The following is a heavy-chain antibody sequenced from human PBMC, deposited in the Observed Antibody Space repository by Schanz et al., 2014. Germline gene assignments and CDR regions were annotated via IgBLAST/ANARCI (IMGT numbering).Heavy chain of an antibody. D-gene: IGHD7-27*01. Sequence: QVQLVQSGSELTRPGASVKVSCKASGYNFTTYTMNWVRQAPGQGLEWMGWINTNTGNPTYVQGFTGRFVFSLDTSVSTADLQISFLKADDTAVFFCARGEANWGQYWGQGTLVTVSS. J-gene: IGHJ4*02. CDR1: GYNFTTYT. V-gene: IGHV7-4-1*02. CDR3: ARGEANWGQY. CDR2: INTNTGNP.